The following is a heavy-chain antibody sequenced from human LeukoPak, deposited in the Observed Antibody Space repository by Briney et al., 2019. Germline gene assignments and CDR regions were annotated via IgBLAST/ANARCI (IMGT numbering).Heavy chain of an antibody. CDR1: GGSFSGYY. CDR2: INHSGST. CDR3: ARHAYSSSSEAARRAFDY. Sequence: PSETLSLTCAVYGGSFSGYYWSWIRQPPGKGLEWTGEINHSGSTNYNPSLKSRVTISVDTSKNQFSLKLSSVTAADTAVYYCARHAYSSSSEAARRAFDYWGQGTLVTVSS. D-gene: IGHD6-6*01. J-gene: IGHJ4*02. V-gene: IGHV4-34*01.